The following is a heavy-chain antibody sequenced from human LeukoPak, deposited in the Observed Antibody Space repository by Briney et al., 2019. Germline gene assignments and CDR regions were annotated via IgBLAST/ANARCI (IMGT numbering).Heavy chain of an antibody. CDR3: AKDQIDVVVPAAMFLDY. CDR1: VFTFSSYG. J-gene: IGHJ4*02. D-gene: IGHD2-2*01. V-gene: IGHV3-30*02. Sequence: GGCLGLFCAASVFTFSSYGMHWVRRAPGKGLVWVAFIRYDGSNKYYADSVRGRFAISRDNSKHTLYLQMNSLRAEDTAVYYCAKDQIDVVVPAAMFLDYWGQGTLVTVSS. CDR2: IRYDGSNK.